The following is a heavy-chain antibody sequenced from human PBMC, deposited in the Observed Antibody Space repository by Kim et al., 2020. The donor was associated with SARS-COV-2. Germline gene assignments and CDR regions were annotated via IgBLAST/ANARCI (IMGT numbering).Heavy chain of an antibody. CDR2: ISAYNGNT. D-gene: IGHD3-22*01. Sequence: ASVKVSCKASGHTFTSYGISWVRQAPGQGLEWMGWISAYNGNTNYAQKLQGRVTMTTDTSTSTAYMELRSLRSDDTAVYYCARDSPMYYYDSSGYRASYNCFDPWGQGTRVTVSS. V-gene: IGHV1-18*01. CDR3: ARDSPMYYYDSSGYRASYNCFDP. J-gene: IGHJ5*02. CDR1: GHTFTSYG.